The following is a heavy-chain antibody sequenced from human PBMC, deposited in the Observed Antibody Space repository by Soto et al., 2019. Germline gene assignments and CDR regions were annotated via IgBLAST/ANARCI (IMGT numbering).Heavy chain of an antibody. CDR1: GGTFRNYA. V-gene: IGHV1-69*13. D-gene: IGHD2-21*02. J-gene: IGHJ6*02. CDR3: ARGVVVTAMSYYYSGMDV. Sequence: PKASVKVSCKASGGTFRNYAISWVRQAPGQGLEWMGRIIPMFGTANYAQKFQGRVTIAADESTRTAYMELSSLRSEDTAVYYCARGVVVTAMSYYYSGMDVWGQGTTVTVSS. CDR2: IIPMFGTA.